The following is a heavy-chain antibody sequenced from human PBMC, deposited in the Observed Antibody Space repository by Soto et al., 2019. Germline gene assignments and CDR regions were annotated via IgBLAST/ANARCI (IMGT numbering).Heavy chain of an antibody. J-gene: IGHJ6*02. CDR1: GFTFSSYG. D-gene: IGHD1-7*01. V-gene: IGHV3-30*03. CDR2: ISYDGSNK. Sequence: GGSLRLSCAASGFTFSSYGMHWFRQAPGKGLEWVAVISYDGSNKYYADSVKGRFTISRDNSKNTLYLQMNSLRAEDTAVYYCAAALTGTTLLRLYYYYGMDVWGQGTTVTVSS. CDR3: AAALTGTTLLRLYYYYGMDV.